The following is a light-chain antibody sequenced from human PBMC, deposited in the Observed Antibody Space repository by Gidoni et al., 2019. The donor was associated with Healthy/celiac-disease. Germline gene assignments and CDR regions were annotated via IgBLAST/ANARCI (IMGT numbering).Light chain of an antibody. CDR3: QQYGSSPWT. J-gene: IGKJ1*01. V-gene: IGKV3-20*01. CDR2: GAS. Sequence: ASQSVSSSYLAWYQQKPGQAPRLLIYGASSRATGIPDRFSGSGSGTDFTLTISRLEPEDFAVYYCQQYGSSPWTFGQGTKVEIK. CDR1: QSVSSSY.